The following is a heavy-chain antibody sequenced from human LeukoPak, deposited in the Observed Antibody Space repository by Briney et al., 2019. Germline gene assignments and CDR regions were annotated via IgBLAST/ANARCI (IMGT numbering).Heavy chain of an antibody. V-gene: IGHV4-59*08. CDR1: GGSINSFY. J-gene: IGHJ5*02. CDR3: ARGGGWFDP. Sequence: SETLSLTCTVSGGSINSFYWTWIRQRPGKGLEWIGYIYYTGSTNYNPSLKSRVTISVDTSKNQFSLKLSSVTAADTAVYYCARGGGWFDPWGQGTLVAVSS. D-gene: IGHD6-25*01. CDR2: IYYTGST.